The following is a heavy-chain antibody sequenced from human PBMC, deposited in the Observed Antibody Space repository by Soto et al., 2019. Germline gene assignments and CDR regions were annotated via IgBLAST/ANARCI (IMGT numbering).Heavy chain of an antibody. V-gene: IGHV1-2*04. CDR2: INPNSGGT. Sequence: ASVKVSCKASGYTFTGYYMHWVRQAPGQGLEWMGWINPNSGGTNYAQKFQGWVTMTRDTSIGTAYMELSRLRSDDTAVYYCARDFSGIAAAGTGWFDPWGQGTLVTVSS. CDR1: GYTFTGYY. CDR3: ARDFSGIAAAGTGWFDP. D-gene: IGHD6-13*01. J-gene: IGHJ5*02.